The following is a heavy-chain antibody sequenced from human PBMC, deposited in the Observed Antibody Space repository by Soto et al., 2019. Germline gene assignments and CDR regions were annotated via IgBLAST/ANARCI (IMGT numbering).Heavy chain of an antibody. CDR2: ISAYNGNT. D-gene: IGHD1-7*01. Sequence: GASGKVSCNASGYTFTSYGISWERQAPGQGLEWMGWISAYNGNTNYAQKLQGRVTMTTDTSTSTAYMELRSLRSDDTAVYYCARQLQTYYYYGMDVWGQGTTVTVSS. V-gene: IGHV1-18*01. J-gene: IGHJ6*02. CDR1: GYTFTSYG. CDR3: ARQLQTYYYYGMDV.